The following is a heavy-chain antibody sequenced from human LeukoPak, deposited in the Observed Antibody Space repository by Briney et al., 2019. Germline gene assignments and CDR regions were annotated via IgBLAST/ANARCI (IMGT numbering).Heavy chain of an antibody. CDR1: GGSISSYY. V-gene: IGHV4-59*12. D-gene: IGHD3-10*01. CDR2: IYYSGST. Sequence: KHSETLSLTCTVSGGSISSYYWSWIRQPPGKGLEWIGYIYYSGSTNYNPSLKSRVTISVDTSKNQFSLKLSSVTAADTAVYYCARVGYYGSARYYFDYWGQGTLVTVSS. CDR3: ARVGYYGSARYYFDY. J-gene: IGHJ4*02.